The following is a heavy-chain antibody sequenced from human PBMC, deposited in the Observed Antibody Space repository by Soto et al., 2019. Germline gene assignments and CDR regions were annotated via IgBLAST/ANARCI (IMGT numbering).Heavy chain of an antibody. CDR2: ISSSGTGI. CDR1: GFTFSDYC. CDR3: ARAYSDAFDI. Sequence: PGGSLRLSCAASGFTFSDYCMTWIRQAPGKGLEWVSYISSSGTGIYYADSVKGRFTISRDNAKNSLYLQMSSLRAEDTAVYYCARAYSDAFDIWGQGTMVTVSS. V-gene: IGHV3-11*01. D-gene: IGHD2-15*01. J-gene: IGHJ3*02.